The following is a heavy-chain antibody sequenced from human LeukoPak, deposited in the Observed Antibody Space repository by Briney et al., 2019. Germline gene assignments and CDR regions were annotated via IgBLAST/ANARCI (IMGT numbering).Heavy chain of an antibody. V-gene: IGHV3-23*01. Sequence: GGSLRLSRSVSXFTIANSAMTWVRQAPGKGLEWVSSIDGSGDEIHYADSVNGRFSISRDNSQSTLYLQMHSLRTEHTALYYCAKGGPFRSNSQSYFDPWGQGTLVTVSS. CDR3: AKGGPFRSNSQSYFDP. J-gene: IGHJ5*02. CDR1: XFTIANSA. CDR2: IDGSGDEI. D-gene: IGHD4-23*01.